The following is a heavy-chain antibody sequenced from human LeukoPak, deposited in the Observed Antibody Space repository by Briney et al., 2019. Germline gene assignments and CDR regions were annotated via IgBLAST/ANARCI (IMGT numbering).Heavy chain of an antibody. V-gene: IGHV3-21*04. CDR2: ISSSSSYI. Sequence: PGGSLRLSCAASGFTFSSYSMNWVRQAPGKGLEWVSSISSSSSYIYYADSVKGRFTISRDNAKNSLYLQMNSLRAEDTALYYCAKEARDILTHYYWGSQFDYWGQGTLVIVSS. J-gene: IGHJ4*02. CDR3: AKEARDILTHYYWGSQFDY. D-gene: IGHD3-9*01. CDR1: GFTFSSYS.